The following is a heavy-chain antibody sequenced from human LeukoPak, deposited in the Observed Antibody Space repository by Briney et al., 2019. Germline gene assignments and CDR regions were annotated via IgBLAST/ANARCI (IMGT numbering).Heavy chain of an antibody. J-gene: IGHJ4*02. D-gene: IGHD6-13*01. CDR3: AKEYSSSWYGLDY. Sequence: GGSLRLSCAASGFTFDDYAMHWVRQAPGKGLEWVSGISWNSGSIGYADSVKGRFTISRDNAKNSLYLQMNSLRAEDTALYYCAKEYSSSWYGLDYWGQGTLVTVSS. CDR2: ISWNSGSI. V-gene: IGHV3-9*01. CDR1: GFTFDDYA.